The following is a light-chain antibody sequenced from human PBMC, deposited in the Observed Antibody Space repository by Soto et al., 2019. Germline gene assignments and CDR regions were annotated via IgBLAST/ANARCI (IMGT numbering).Light chain of an antibody. Sequence: EIVMTQSPVTLSVSPGERATLSCRASQSVSSNLAWYQLKPGQAPRLLIRGASTRATGTPARFSGSGSGTEFTLTISSLQSEDFAVYYCQQYNNWPRTFGQGTKVDI. V-gene: IGKV3D-15*01. CDR3: QQYNNWPRT. CDR2: GAS. J-gene: IGKJ1*01. CDR1: QSVSSN.